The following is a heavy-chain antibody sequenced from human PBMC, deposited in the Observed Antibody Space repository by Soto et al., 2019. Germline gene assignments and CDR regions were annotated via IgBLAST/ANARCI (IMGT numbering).Heavy chain of an antibody. V-gene: IGHV3-15*07. CDR2: IKSKTDGGTT. CDR3: TTVDRRISSWYGMDV. Sequence: GGSLRLSCAASGFTFSNAWMNWVRQAPGKGLEWVGRIKSKTDGGTTDYAAPVKGRFNISRDDSKNTLYLQMNSLKTEDTAVYYCTTVDRRISSWYGMDVWGQGTTVTVSS. CDR1: GFTFSNAW. J-gene: IGHJ6*02. D-gene: IGHD6-13*01.